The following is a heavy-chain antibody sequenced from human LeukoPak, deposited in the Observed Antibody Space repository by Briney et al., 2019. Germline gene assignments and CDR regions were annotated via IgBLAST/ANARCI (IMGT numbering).Heavy chain of an antibody. CDR2: ISYDGSNK. D-gene: IGHD1-1*01. CDR3: ARALEDAEDDAFDI. V-gene: IGHV3-30-3*01. Sequence: GGSLRLSCAASGFTFSSYAMHWVRQAPGKGLELVAVISYDGSNKYYADSVKGRFTISRDNSKNTLYLQMNSLRAEDTAVYYCARALEDAEDDAFDIWGQGTMVTVSS. J-gene: IGHJ3*02. CDR1: GFTFSSYA.